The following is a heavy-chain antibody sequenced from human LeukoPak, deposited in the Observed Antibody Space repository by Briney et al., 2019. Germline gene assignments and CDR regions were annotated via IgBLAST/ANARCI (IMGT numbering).Heavy chain of an antibody. CDR3: VTYYFDSSGPKKNY. D-gene: IGHD3-22*01. CDR1: GGSLSGYY. CDR2: INHSGST. Sequence: SETLSLTCAVYGGSLSGYYWSWIRQPPGKGLEWIGEINHSGSTNYNPSLKSRVTISVDTSKKQFSLKLSSVTAADTAVYYCVTYYFDSSGPKKNYWGQGTLVTVSS. J-gene: IGHJ4*02. V-gene: IGHV4-34*01.